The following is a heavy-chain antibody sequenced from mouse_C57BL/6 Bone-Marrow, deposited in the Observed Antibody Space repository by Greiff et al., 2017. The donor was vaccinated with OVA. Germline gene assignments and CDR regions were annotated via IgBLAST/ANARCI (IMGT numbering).Heavy chain of an antibody. J-gene: IGHJ4*01. CDR3: ARDRDCPYAMDY. CDR1: GFTFSSYA. Sequence: DVKLVESGGGLVKPGGSLKLSCAASGFTFSSYAMSWVRQTPEKRLEWVATISDGGSYTYYPDNVKGRFTISRDNAKNNLYLQMSHLKCEDTAVYYCARDRDCPYAMDYWGQGTSVTVSS. V-gene: IGHV5-4*01. CDR2: ISDGGSYT.